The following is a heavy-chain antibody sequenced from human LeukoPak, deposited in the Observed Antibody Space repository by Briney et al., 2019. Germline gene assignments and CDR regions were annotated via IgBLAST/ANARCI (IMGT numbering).Heavy chain of an antibody. D-gene: IGHD6-13*01. V-gene: IGHV3-23*01. CDR3: AKGYSSSWYYFDY. J-gene: IGHJ4*02. CDR1: GFTFTNYA. Sequence: GGSLRLSCAVSGFTFTNYAMAWVRQAPGKGLEWVSAISGSGGSTYNADSVKGRFTISRDNSENTLYLQMNSLRAEDTAVYYCAKGYSSSWYYFDYWGQGTLVTVSS. CDR2: ISGSGGST.